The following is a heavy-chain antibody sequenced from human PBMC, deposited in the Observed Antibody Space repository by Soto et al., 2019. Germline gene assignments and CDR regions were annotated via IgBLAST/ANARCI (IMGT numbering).Heavy chain of an antibody. CDR1: GFTLSSYT. CDR2: ISESRSSI. CDR3: ARPSTQTRFWNWFDP. V-gene: IGHV3-21*01. Sequence: GGSLRLSCAASGFTLSSYTMHWVRQAPGKGLEWVASISESRSSIYYADSVKGRFTISRDSAENSLFLQMTSLTAADTAVYYCARPSTQTRFWNWFDPWGQGTLVTVSS. J-gene: IGHJ5*02.